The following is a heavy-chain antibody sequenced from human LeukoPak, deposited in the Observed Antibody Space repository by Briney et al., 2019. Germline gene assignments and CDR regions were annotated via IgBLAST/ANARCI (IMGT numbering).Heavy chain of an antibody. CDR1: GGSISSSSYY. D-gene: IGHD3-22*01. V-gene: IGHV4-39*07. J-gene: IGHJ3*02. CDR3: SRAYSSGYGLDI. CDR2: IYYSGTT. Sequence: SETLSLTCTVSGGSISSSSYYWGWIRQPPGKGLEWIGSIYYSGTTYYNPSLKSRVTMSVDTSKNQFSLRLSSVTAADTAVYYCSRAYSSGYGLDIWGQGTMVAVSS.